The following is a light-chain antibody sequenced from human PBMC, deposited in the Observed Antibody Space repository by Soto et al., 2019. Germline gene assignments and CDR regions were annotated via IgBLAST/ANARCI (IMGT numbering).Light chain of an antibody. CDR2: DVS. J-gene: IGLJ2*01. CDR3: SSYTSRSTVV. Sequence: HSVLTHPASVSGSPGQSITISCTATSSDVGGYNYVSWYQQHPGKAPKLMIYDVSNRPSGVSNRFSGSKSGNTASLTISGLQAEDEADYYCSSYTSRSTVVFGGGTKLTVL. CDR1: SSDVGGYNY. V-gene: IGLV2-14*01.